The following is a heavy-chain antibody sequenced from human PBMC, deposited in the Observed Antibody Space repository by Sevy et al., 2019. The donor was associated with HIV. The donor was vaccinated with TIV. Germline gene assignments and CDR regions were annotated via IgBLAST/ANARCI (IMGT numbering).Heavy chain of an antibody. J-gene: IGHJ4*02. CDR3: ARSLDYYDSSGANDY. CDR2: ISSGSSYI. D-gene: IGHD3-22*01. CDR1: GFTFSYYT. Sequence: GSLRLSCAASGFTFSYYTMKWVRQAPGKGLEWVSSISSGSSYISYGASVKGRFTISRDNAKNSLFLQMNSLRAEDTAVYYCARSLDYYDSSGANDYWGQGTLVTVSS. V-gene: IGHV3-21*01.